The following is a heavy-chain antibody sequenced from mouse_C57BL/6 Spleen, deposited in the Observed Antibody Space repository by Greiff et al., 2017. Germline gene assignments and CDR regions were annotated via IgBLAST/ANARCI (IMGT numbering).Heavy chain of an antibody. J-gene: IGHJ2*01. Sequence: VQLQQSGPELVKPGASVKISCKASGYTFTDYYMNWVKQSHGKSLEWIGDINPNTGGTSYNQKFKGKATLTVDKSSSTAYMELRSLTYEDSAVYYCARGFYYFDYWGQGTTLTVSS. CDR1: GYTFTDYY. V-gene: IGHV1-26*01. CDR2: INPNTGGT. CDR3: ARGFYYFDY.